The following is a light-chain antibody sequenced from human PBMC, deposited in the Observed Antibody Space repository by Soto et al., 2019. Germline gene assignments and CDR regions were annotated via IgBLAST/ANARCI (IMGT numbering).Light chain of an antibody. J-gene: IGKJ4*01. V-gene: IGKV1-33*01. CDR1: QDISNY. CDR2: GAS. CDR3: QQYDNLSLT. Sequence: DIQMTQSPSSLSASVGDRVTITCQASQDISNYLNWYQQKPGKAPTLLLFGASNMETGVPSRFSGSGSGTDFTFTISSLQPEDIATYYCQQYDNLSLTFGGGTKVEIK.